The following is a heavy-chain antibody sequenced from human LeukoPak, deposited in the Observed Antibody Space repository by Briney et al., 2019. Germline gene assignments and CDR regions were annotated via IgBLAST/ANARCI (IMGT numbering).Heavy chain of an antibody. V-gene: IGHV4-39*01. CDR2: IYYSGST. CDR1: GGSISSSSYY. D-gene: IGHD3-3*01. CDR3: ARHGDFWSGYEYYFDY. J-gene: IGHJ4*02. Sequence: PSETLSLTCTVSGGSISSSSYYWGWIRQPPGTGLEWIGSIYYSGSTYYNPSLKSRVTISVDTSKNQFSLKLSPVTAADTAVYYCARHGDFWSGYEYYFDYWGQGTLVTVSS.